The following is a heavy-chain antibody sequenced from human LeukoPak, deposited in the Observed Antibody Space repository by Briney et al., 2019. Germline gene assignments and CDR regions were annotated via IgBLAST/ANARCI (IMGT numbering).Heavy chain of an antibody. CDR1: GYRFTSYW. Sequence: GESLKISCQASGYRFTSYWIGWVRQMPGKGLEWMGFVSPGDSDTRYSSSFQGQVTISADKSISTAYLQWSSLEASDTAMYYCARHLDDSSGYYYRTMYYFDYWGQGTLVTVSS. V-gene: IGHV5-51*01. CDR3: ARHLDDSSGYYYRTMYYFDY. J-gene: IGHJ4*02. D-gene: IGHD3-22*01. CDR2: VSPGDSDT.